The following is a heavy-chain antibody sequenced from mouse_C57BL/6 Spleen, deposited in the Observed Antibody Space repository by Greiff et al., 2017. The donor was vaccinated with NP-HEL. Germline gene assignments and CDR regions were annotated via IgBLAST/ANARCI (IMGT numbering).Heavy chain of an antibody. CDR1: GYTFTNYW. J-gene: IGHJ1*03. Sequence: QVHVKQSGAELVRPGTSVKMSCKASGYTFTNYWIGWAKQRPGHGLEWIGDIYPGGGYTNYNEKFKGKATLTADKSSSTAYMQFSSLTSEDSAIYYCARWYYGSSPWYFDVWGTGTTVTVSS. CDR3: ARWYYGSSPWYFDV. D-gene: IGHD1-1*01. V-gene: IGHV1-63*01. CDR2: IYPGGGYT.